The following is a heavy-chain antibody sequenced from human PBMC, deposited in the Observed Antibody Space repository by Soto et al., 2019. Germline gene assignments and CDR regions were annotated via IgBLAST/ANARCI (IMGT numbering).Heavy chain of an antibody. D-gene: IGHD6-13*01. J-gene: IGHJ6*02. CDR1: GYSFTSYW. CDR3: AITSAEGKYYECMEL. CDR2: IYPGDSDT. Sequence: GDALASSCKGSGYSFTSYWSGWVRQMPGKCLEWMGIIYPGDSDTRYSPSFQGQATISADKSSSTPYLRWSSLKASDTAMYYCAITSAEGKYYECMELWGQGSKVTVYS. V-gene: IGHV5-51*01.